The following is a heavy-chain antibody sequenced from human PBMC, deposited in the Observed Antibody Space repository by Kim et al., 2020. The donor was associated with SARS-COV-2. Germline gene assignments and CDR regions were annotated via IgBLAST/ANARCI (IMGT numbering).Heavy chain of an antibody. Sequence: GGSLRLSCAASGFTFSSYGMHWVRQAPGKGLEWVAVIWYDGSNKYYADSVKGRFTISRDNSKNTLYLQMNSLRAEDTAVYYCARDRSYYDILTGYSRHTGFDYWGQGTLVTVSS. J-gene: IGHJ4*02. V-gene: IGHV3-33*01. D-gene: IGHD3-9*01. CDR3: ARDRSYYDILTGYSRHTGFDY. CDR1: GFTFSSYG. CDR2: IWYDGSNK.